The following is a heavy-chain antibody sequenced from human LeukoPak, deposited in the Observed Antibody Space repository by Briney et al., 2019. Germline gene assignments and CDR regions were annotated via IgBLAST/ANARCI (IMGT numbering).Heavy chain of an antibody. Sequence: PGGSLRLSCAASGLTFSDFWMHWVRQPPGKGLVWVALVKGDGRTTIYADSVKGRFTTSRDNAKNTLYLQMNSLRADDSGVYYCATGHSYGYDYWGQGVLVTVSS. D-gene: IGHD5-18*01. J-gene: IGHJ4*02. V-gene: IGHV3-74*01. CDR1: GLTFSDFW. CDR2: VKGDGRTT. CDR3: ATGHSYGYDY.